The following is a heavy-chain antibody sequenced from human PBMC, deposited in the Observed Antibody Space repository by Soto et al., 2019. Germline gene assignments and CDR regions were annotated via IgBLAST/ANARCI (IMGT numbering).Heavy chain of an antibody. CDR3: ARGPGYYFDY. J-gene: IGHJ4*02. CDR1: GFTFSSYA. V-gene: IGHV3-64*01. Sequence: EVQLVESGGGLVQPGGSLRLSCAASGFTFSSYAMHWVRQAPGKGLEYVSAISSNGGSTYYANSVKGRFTISRENSKKTLYRQMGRLRGEDMGVYSRARGPGYYFDYWGQGTLVTVSS. CDR2: ISSNGGST.